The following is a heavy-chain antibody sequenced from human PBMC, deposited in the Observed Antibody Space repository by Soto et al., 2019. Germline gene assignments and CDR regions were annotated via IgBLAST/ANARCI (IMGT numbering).Heavy chain of an antibody. CDR3: ARAYDYDETKNDGFDI. J-gene: IGHJ3*02. D-gene: IGHD3-16*01. CDR2: IYDNGDT. V-gene: IGHV4-31*03. Sequence: QVQLQESGPGLVKPSQTLSLTCTVSGGSIGSGDYYWTWIRQHPGRGLEWIGYIYDNGDTYYNPSLKRRVTISAATSKNQFSLRLSSVTAADSAVYYCARAYDYDETKNDGFDIWGQGKLVTVSS. CDR1: GGSIGSGDYY.